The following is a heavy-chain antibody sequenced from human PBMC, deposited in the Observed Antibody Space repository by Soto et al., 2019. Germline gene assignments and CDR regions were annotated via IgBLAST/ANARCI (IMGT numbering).Heavy chain of an antibody. CDR3: ARHRASYNDILTGYPYYFDY. D-gene: IGHD3-9*01. CDR2: IYYSGST. CDR1: GGSISSSSYY. Sequence: PSETLSLTCTVSGGSISSSSYYWGWIRQPPGKGLEWIGSIYYSGSTYYNPSLKSRVTISVDTSKNQFSLKLSSVTAADTAVYYCARHRASYNDILTGYPYYFDYWGQGTLVTVSS. J-gene: IGHJ4*02. V-gene: IGHV4-39*01.